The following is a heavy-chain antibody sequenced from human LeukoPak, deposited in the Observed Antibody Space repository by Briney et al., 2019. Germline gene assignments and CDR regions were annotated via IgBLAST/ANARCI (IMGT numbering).Heavy chain of an antibody. D-gene: IGHD6-19*01. CDR1: GYTFTSYG. CDR3: ARLDSSGWSY. CDR2: ISAYNGNT. V-gene: IGHV1-18*01. J-gene: IGHJ4*02. Sequence: ASVKVSCKASGYTFTSYGISWVRQAPGQGLEWMGWISAYNGNTNYAQKLQGRVTMTRNTSISTAYMELSSLRSEDTAVYYCARLDSSGWSYWGQGTLVTVSS.